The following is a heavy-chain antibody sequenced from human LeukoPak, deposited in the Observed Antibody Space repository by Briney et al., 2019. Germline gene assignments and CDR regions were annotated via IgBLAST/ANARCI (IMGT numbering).Heavy chain of an antibody. D-gene: IGHD3-16*01. Sequence: GGSLRLSCAASGMTFSNHWMHWFHQAPGKDWLWVSLIKTDGRTTIYTDSVKGRFTISRDNGKSILYLQMNSLRAEDTGIYYCTTGPSYGYEWWGQGTVVTVSS. CDR2: IKTDGRTT. CDR3: TTGPSYGYEW. CDR1: GMTFSNHW. V-gene: IGHV3-74*01. J-gene: IGHJ4*02.